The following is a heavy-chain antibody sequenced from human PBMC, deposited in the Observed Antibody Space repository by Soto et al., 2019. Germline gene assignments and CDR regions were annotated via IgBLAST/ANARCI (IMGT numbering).Heavy chain of an antibody. Sequence: EVQLVESGGGLVQPGGSLRLSCAASTSTFSTYWMSWVRQAPGKGLEWVDNIKQDGSEIYYVDYVKGRFTISRDNVKNSLYLQMNSLKTEDTAVYYCATDYKGYWGQGTLVSVSS. CDR1: TSTFSTYW. D-gene: IGHD1-1*01. CDR2: IKQDGSEI. J-gene: IGHJ4*02. CDR3: ATDYKGY. V-gene: IGHV3-7*01.